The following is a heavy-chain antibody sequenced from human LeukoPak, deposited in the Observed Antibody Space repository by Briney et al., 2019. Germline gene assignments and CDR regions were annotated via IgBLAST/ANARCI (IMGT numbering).Heavy chain of an antibody. CDR1: GFTFDTYS. V-gene: IGHV3-48*04. CDR3: ARGSSSWQHGGFYHYYMDF. CDR2: ITASSGMI. D-gene: IGHD6-13*01. Sequence: GGSLRLSCAASGFTFDTYSMNWVRQAPGKGLEWVSYITASSGMIYYADSVEGRFTISRDNAKNSLYLQLNSLRADDTAVYYCARGSSSWQHGGFYHYYMDFWGKGTTVTVSS. J-gene: IGHJ6*03.